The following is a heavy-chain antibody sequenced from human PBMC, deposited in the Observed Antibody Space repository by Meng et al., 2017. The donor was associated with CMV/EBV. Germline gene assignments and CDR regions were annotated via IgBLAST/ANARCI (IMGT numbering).Heavy chain of an antibody. J-gene: IGHJ4*02. V-gene: IGHV3-74*01. CDR3: TREKTRTSAIVVAGPEGRFFDY. CDR1: W. D-gene: IGHD6-13*01. Sequence: WMHWVRQATGRGRVGVSRIRADGKTTSDADSGRGRFTISRDNTKNTVFLQMNSMTPEDTALYYCTREKTRTSAIVVAGPEGRFFDYWGQGTLVTVSS. CDR2: IRADGKTT.